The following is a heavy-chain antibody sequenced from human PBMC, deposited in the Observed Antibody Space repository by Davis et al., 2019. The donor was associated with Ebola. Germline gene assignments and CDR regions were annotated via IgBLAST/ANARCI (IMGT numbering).Heavy chain of an antibody. CDR2: IWVDGSKK. CDR1: GFNFSSYG. J-gene: IGHJ6*04. CDR3: ARPIYDSGTYYGETSYYYGMDV. Sequence: SLKPPCAAPGFNFSSYGMHWVRLAPGKGLEWVAVIWVDGSKKYYADSVKGRFTISRDNSKKTLFLQMNSLRVEDSAVYYCARPIYDSGTYYGETSYYYGMDVWGKGATVTVSS. V-gene: IGHV3-33*01. D-gene: IGHD3-10*01.